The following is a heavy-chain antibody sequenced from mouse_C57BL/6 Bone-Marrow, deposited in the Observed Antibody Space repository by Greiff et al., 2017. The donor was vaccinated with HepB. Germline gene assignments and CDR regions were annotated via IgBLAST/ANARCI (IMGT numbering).Heavy chain of an antibody. CDR3: TRYLSATVVGTDY. D-gene: IGHD1-1*01. Sequence: VQLQQSGTVLARPGASVKMSCKTSGYTFTSYWMHWVKQRPGQGLEWIGAIYPGNSDTSYNQKFKGKAKLTAVTSASTAYMELSSLTNEDSAVYYFTRYLSATVVGTDYGGRGTALTVSS. CDR1: GYTFTSYW. CDR2: IYPGNSDT. J-gene: IGHJ2*01. V-gene: IGHV1-5*01.